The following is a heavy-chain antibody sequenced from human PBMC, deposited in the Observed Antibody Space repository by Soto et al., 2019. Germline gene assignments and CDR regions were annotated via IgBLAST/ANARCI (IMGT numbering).Heavy chain of an antibody. CDR1: GFPVSTNN. V-gene: IGHV3-53*01. CDR3: AGYGGNSV. Sequence: EVQLVESGGGLTQPGGSLRLSCAVSGFPVSTNNVTWVRQATGKGLQWVSAIYNDGNTYYADSVKGRFTISRDNSKNTVFLQMNSLGAEDTAVYYCAGYGGNSVWGQGTLVTVSS. J-gene: IGHJ4*02. D-gene: IGHD4-17*01. CDR2: IYNDGNT.